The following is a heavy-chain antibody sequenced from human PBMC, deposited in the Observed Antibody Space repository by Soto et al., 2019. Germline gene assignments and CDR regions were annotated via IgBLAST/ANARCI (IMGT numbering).Heavy chain of an antibody. CDR1: GFSLSTSGLG. Sequence: QITLKESGPTLVRPTQTLTLTCTFSGFSLSTSGLGVGWIRQPPGKALEWLALIYWNDDKRYSPSLKARLTITKDTSKNPAVLTMTNLYPVDTATYYCAHRPSGWYLFDYWGQGTLVTFSS. J-gene: IGHJ4*02. V-gene: IGHV2-5*01. CDR3: AHRPSGWYLFDY. D-gene: IGHD6-19*01. CDR2: IYWNDDK.